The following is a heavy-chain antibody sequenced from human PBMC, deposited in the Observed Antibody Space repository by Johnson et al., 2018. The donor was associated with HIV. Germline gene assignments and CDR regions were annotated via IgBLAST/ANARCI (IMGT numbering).Heavy chain of an antibody. D-gene: IGHD6-13*01. Sequence: EVQLVESGGGVVRPGGSLRLSCAASGFTFDDYGMTWVRQAPGKGLEWVSGIDWNGGSSGYADSVKGRFRISRDNGKNSLYLQMNSLRAEDTALYYCARGAYSSSWHASDASDIWGQGTMVTVSS. CDR3: ARGAYSSSWHASDASDI. V-gene: IGHV3-20*04. CDR1: GFTFDDYG. CDR2: IDWNGGSS. J-gene: IGHJ3*02.